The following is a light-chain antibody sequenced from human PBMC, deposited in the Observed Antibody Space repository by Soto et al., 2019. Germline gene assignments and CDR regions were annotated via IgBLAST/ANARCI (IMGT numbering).Light chain of an antibody. Sequence: QAVVTQESSLTVSPGGTVTLTCGSSTGPVTSGHYPYWFQQRPGQAPRTLIYDTNNKPSWTPARFSGSLLGGKAALTLSGAQPEDEAEYYCLLSYSGARVFGGGTKLTVL. CDR2: DTN. V-gene: IGLV7-46*01. CDR3: LLSYSGARV. J-gene: IGLJ3*02. CDR1: TGPVTSGHY.